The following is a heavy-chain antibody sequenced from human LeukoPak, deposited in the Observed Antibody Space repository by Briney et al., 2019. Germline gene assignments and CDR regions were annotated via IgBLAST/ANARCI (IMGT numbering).Heavy chain of an antibody. CDR1: RFTVSSNY. CDR2: IYSGGST. CDR3: ARDSREFDAFDI. Sequence: GGSLRLSCAASRFTVSSNYMSWVRQAPGKGLEWVSVIYSGGSTYYADSVKGRFTISRDNSKNTLYLQMNSLRAEDTAVYYCARDSREFDAFDIWGQGTMVTVSS. V-gene: IGHV3-53*01. J-gene: IGHJ3*02.